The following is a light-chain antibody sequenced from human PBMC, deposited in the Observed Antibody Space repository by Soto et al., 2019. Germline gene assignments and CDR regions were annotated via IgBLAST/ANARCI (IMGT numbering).Light chain of an antibody. CDR2: DAS. J-gene: IGKJ5*01. V-gene: IGKV3D-20*02. CDR3: QQRSDWPPIT. Sequence: EIVLTQSPGTLSLSPGERATLSCRASQSVSSSYLAWYQQKPGQAPRLLIYDASKRATGIPARFSGSGSGTDFTLTISSLEPEDFAVYYCQQRSDWPPITFGQGTRLEN. CDR1: QSVSSSY.